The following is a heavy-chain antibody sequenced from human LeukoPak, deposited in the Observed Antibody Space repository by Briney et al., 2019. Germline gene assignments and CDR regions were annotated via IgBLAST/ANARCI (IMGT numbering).Heavy chain of an antibody. J-gene: IGHJ4*02. CDR3: ARTVIVPAALDH. D-gene: IGHD2-2*01. CDR2: ISSSSTTI. CDR1: GFTFSIYS. V-gene: IGHV3-48*01. Sequence: GGSLRLSCAASGFTFSIYSMNWVRQAPGKGLEWVSHISSSSTTIYYADSVKGRFTVSRDNAKNSLYLQMNSLRAEDTAVYYCARTVIVPAALDHWGQGTLVTVSS.